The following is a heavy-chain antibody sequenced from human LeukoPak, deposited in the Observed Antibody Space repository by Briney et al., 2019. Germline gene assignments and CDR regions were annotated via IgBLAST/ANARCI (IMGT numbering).Heavy chain of an antibody. Sequence: KASETLSLTCTVSGGSISSGGYYWSWIRQPAGKGLEWIGRIYTSGSTNYNPSLKSRVTISVDTSKNQFSLKLSSVTAADTAVYYCAREGGYYDFWSGYYAGGNGDFDCWGQGTLVTVSS. J-gene: IGHJ4*02. V-gene: IGHV4-61*02. D-gene: IGHD3-3*01. CDR3: AREGGYYDFWSGYYAGGNGDFDC. CDR1: GGSISSGGYY. CDR2: IYTSGST.